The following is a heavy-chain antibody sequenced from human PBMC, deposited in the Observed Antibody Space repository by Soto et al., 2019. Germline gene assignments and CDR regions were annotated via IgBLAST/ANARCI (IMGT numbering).Heavy chain of an antibody. V-gene: IGHV1-8*01. CDR1: GYTFTNYY. D-gene: IGHD1-26*01. J-gene: IGHJ5*02. CDR3: AKRWRPSDTYPRRDWLDP. CDR2: MNPKNGNT. Sequence: ASVNVSCKSSGYTFTNYYINWVRQVAGQGLEWMGWMNPKNGNTGYPQKFQGRLTMTRDTSVNTAYMELRDLRAQETAVYYCAKRWRPSDTYPRRDWLDPWGQGTLVTVSS.